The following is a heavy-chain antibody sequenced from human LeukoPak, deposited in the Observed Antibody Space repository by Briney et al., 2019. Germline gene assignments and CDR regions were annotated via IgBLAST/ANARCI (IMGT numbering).Heavy chain of an antibody. D-gene: IGHD2-2*01. Sequence: ATVKISCMVSGYTFTDYYMHWVQQAPGKGLEWMGLVDPEDGGTIYAEKFQGRVTITADTSTDTAYMELSSLRSEDTAVYYCATVDVVPAAISLGVNIWGQGTMVTVSS. J-gene: IGHJ3*02. CDR1: GYTFTDYY. CDR2: VDPEDGGT. V-gene: IGHV1-69-2*01. CDR3: ATVDVVPAAISLGVNI.